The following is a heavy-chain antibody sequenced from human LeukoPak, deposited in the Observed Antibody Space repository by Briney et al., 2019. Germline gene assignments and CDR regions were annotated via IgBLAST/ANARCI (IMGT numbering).Heavy chain of an antibody. CDR1: GYTFTGYY. CDR2: IHPNSGGT. Sequence: ASVKVSCKASGYTFTGYYMHWVRQAPGQGLEWMGWIHPNSGGTKYAQKFQGRVTMTRDTSISTVYMELSSLRSDDTAVYYYAGPGRDYYYYYHMDVWGKGTTVTVSS. V-gene: IGHV1-2*02. J-gene: IGHJ6*03. CDR3: AGPGRDYYYYYHMDV.